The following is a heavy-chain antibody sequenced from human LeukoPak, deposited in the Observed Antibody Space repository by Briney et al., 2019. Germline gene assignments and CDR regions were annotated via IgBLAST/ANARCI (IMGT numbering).Heavy chain of an antibody. CDR1: GYTLTELS. Sequence: ASVKVSCKVSGYTLTELSMHWVRQAPGKGLEWMGGFDPVDGETIYAQKFQGRVTMTEDTSTDTAYMELSSLRSEDTAVYYCATGSDPSHYYYYYYYMDVWGKGTTVTVSS. D-gene: IGHD1-26*01. V-gene: IGHV1-24*01. CDR2: FDPVDGET. J-gene: IGHJ6*03. CDR3: ATGSDPSHYYYYYYYMDV.